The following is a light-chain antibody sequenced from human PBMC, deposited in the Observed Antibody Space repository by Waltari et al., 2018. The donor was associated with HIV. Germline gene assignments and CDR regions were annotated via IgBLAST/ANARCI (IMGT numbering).Light chain of an antibody. CDR1: GSAVGSYNL. V-gene: IGLV2-23*01. CDR2: EGS. CDR3: CSYVVSSTSVI. J-gene: IGLJ2*01. Sequence: QSALTQPASVSGSPGQSITISCTGTGSAVGSYNLVPWYQQYPGKAPKLIIYEGSKRPSWISNRFSGSQSGNTASLTISGLQAEDEADYYCCSYVVSSTSVIFGGGTKLTVL.